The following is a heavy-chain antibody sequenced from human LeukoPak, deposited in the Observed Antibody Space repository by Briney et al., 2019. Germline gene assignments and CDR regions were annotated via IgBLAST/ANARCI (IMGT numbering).Heavy chain of an antibody. Sequence: SETLSLTCAVYGGSFSGYYWSWIRQPPGKGLEWLGEINHSGSTNYNPSLKSRVTISVDTSKNQFSLKLSSVTAADTAVYYCARGRPLSGSYYLFDYWGQGTLVTVSS. CDR1: GGSFSGYY. J-gene: IGHJ4*02. D-gene: IGHD1-26*01. CDR2: INHSGST. V-gene: IGHV4-34*01. CDR3: ARGRPLSGSYYLFDY.